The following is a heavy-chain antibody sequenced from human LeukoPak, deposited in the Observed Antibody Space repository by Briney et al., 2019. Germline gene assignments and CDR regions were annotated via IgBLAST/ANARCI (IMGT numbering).Heavy chain of an antibody. V-gene: IGHV3-33*01. CDR1: GFIFSHHG. CDR3: ARDAQRGFDYSNSLKN. CDR2: IWSDATNR. D-gene: IGHD4-11*01. Sequence: GGSLRLSCAASGFIFSHHGMHWVRQAPGKGLEWVAVIWSDATNRFYAESVKGRFTISRDNSQNTVFLQMNSLRVKDTAIYYCARDAQRGFDYSNSLKNWGHGTLVTVS. J-gene: IGHJ4*01.